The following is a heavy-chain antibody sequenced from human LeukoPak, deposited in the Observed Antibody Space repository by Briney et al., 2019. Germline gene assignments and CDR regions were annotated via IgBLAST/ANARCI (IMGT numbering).Heavy chain of an antibody. D-gene: IGHD5-24*01. V-gene: IGHV3-30*18. CDR1: GFTFSSYG. CDR2: ISYDGGNK. J-gene: IGHJ5*02. Sequence: PGGSLRLSCEASGFTFSSYGMHWVRQAPGKGLEWVAVISYDGGNKYYADSVKGRFTISRDNSKNTLYLQMNNLRAEDTAVYYCAKDTYNINYWFDPWGQGTLVTVSS. CDR3: AKDTYNINYWFDP.